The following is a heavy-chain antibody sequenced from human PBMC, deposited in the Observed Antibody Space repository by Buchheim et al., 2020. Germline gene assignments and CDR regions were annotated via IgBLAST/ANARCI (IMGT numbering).Heavy chain of an antibody. V-gene: IGHV4-59*08. D-gene: IGHD3-10*01. Sequence: QVQLQESGPGLVKPSETLSLTCTVSGGSISSYSWSWIRQPPGKGLEWIGYIYYSGSTNYNPSLKSRVTISVDTSKNQFSLKLSSVTAADTAVYYCARLDGDLSPDYWGQGTL. CDR3: ARLDGDLSPDY. CDR1: GGSISSYS. CDR2: IYYSGST. J-gene: IGHJ4*02.